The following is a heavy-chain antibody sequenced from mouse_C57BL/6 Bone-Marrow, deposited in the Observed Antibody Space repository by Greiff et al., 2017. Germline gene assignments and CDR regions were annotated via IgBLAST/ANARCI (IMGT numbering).Heavy chain of an antibody. V-gene: IGHV5-6*02. Sequence: EVKLEESGGDLVKPGGSLKLSCAASGFTFSSYGMSWVRQTPDKRLEWVATISSGGSYTYYPDSVKGRFTISRDNAKNTLYLQMSSLKSEDTAMYYCARRRYGLYWYFDVWGTGTTVTVSS. CDR2: ISSGGSYT. J-gene: IGHJ1*03. CDR3: ARRRYGLYWYFDV. D-gene: IGHD1-1*01. CDR1: GFTFSSYG.